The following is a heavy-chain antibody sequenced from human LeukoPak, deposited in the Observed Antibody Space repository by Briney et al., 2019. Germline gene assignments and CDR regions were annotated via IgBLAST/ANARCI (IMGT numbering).Heavy chain of an antibody. Sequence: GGSLRLSCSASGFRFSSYWMSWVRQAPGKGLEWVANIDQDGTEKEKYYMDSVRGRFTISRDNAKNSLFLQMNSLRAEDTAVYYCARMRYYDSSGFDYWGQGTLVTVSS. CDR1: GFRFSSYW. V-gene: IGHV3-7*01. J-gene: IGHJ4*02. D-gene: IGHD3-22*01. CDR3: ARMRYYDSSGFDY. CDR2: IDQDGTEKEK.